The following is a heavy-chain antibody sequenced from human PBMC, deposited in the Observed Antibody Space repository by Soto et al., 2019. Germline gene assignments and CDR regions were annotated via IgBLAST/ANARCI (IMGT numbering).Heavy chain of an antibody. Sequence: ASVKASCKASGYTFTSYGISWVRQAPGQGLEWMGWISAYNGNTNYAQKLQGRVTMTTDTSTSTAYMELRSLRAEDTAVYYCARPNRELLLWFGELLKNWYFDLWGRGTLVTVSS. CDR2: ISAYNGNT. D-gene: IGHD3-10*01. CDR1: GYTFTSYG. J-gene: IGHJ2*01. V-gene: IGHV1-18*01. CDR3: ARPNRELLLWFGELLKNWYFDL.